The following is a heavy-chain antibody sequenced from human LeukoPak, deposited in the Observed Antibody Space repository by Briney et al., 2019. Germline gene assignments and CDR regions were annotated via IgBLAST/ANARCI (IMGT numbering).Heavy chain of an antibody. V-gene: IGHV4-59*12. J-gene: IGHJ3*02. D-gene: IGHD5-24*01. CDR3: ARDNGYNPPNSAFDI. CDR2: IYYSGST. CDR1: GGSISSYY. Sequence: SETLSLTCTVSGGSISSYYWSWIRQPPGKGLEWIGYIYYSGSTYYNPSLKSRVTISVDTSKNQFSLKLSSVTAADTAVYYCARDNGYNPPNSAFDIWGQGTMVTVSS.